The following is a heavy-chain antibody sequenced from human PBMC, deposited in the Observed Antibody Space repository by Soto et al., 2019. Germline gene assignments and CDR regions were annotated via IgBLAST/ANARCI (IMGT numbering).Heavy chain of an antibody. D-gene: IGHD4-17*01. CDR1: GYSFTSYW. V-gene: IGHV5-51*01. J-gene: IGHJ5*02. CDR3: ARLSAIDYGDYLLANWFDP. Sequence: PGESLKISCKGSGYSFTSYWIGWVRQMPVKGLEWMGIIYPGDSDTRYSPSFQDQVTISADKSISTAYLQWSSLKASDTAMYYCARLSAIDYGDYLLANWFDPWGQGTLVTVSS. CDR2: IYPGDSDT.